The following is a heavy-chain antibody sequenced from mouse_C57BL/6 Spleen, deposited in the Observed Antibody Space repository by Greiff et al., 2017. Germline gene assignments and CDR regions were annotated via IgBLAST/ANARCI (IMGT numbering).Heavy chain of an antibody. CDR1: GYTFTDYE. V-gene: IGHV1-15*01. CDR2: IDPETGGT. J-gene: IGHJ1*03. CDR3: TRMYGSRYGYFDV. D-gene: IGHD1-1*01. Sequence: QVQLQQSGAELVRPGASVTLSCKASGYTFTDYEMHWVKQTPVHGLEWIGAIDPETGGTAYNQKFKGKAILTTDKSSSTAYMELRSLTSEDSAVYYCTRMYGSRYGYFDVWGTGTTVTVSS.